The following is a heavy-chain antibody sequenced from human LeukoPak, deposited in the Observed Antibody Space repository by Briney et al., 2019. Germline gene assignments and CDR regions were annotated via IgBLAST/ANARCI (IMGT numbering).Heavy chain of an antibody. Sequence: GGSLRLSCAASGFTFSSYAMHWVRQAPGKGLEWVAVISYDGSSKYYADSVKGRFTISRDNSKNTLYLQMNSLRAEDTAVYYCARKRRWLQSAPVDYWGQGTPVTVSS. CDR1: GFTFSSYA. CDR2: ISYDGSSK. J-gene: IGHJ4*02. CDR3: ARKRRWLQSAPVDY. V-gene: IGHV3-30-3*01. D-gene: IGHD5-24*01.